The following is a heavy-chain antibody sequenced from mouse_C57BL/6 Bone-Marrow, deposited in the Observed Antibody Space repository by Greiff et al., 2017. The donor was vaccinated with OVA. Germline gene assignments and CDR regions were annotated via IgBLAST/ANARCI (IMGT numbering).Heavy chain of an antibody. Sequence: VQLQQPGAELVKPGASVKLSCKASGYTFTSYWMHWVKQRPGQGLEWIGMIHPNSGSTNYNEKFKSKATLTVDKSSSTAYMQLSSLTSEDSAVYYCARKPCYYYGSSPSDFDYWGQGATLTVSS. CDR2: IHPNSGST. CDR1: GYTFTSYW. D-gene: IGHD1-1*01. J-gene: IGHJ2*01. V-gene: IGHV1-64*01. CDR3: ARKPCYYYGSSPSDFDY.